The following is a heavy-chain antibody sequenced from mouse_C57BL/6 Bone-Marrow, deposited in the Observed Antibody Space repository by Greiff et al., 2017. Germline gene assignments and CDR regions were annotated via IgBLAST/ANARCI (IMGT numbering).Heavy chain of an antibody. CDR1: GFNIKDDY. J-gene: IGHJ2*01. CDR2: FDPENGDT. CDR3: TTGYYGSSYSY. D-gene: IGHD1-1*01. Sequence: EVQLQQSGAELVRPGASVKLSCTASGFNIKDDYMHWVKQRPEQGLEWIGWFDPENGDTEYASKFQGKVTITADTSSNTAYLQLSSLTSEDTAVYDCTTGYYGSSYSYGGQGTTLTVSS. V-gene: IGHV14-4*01.